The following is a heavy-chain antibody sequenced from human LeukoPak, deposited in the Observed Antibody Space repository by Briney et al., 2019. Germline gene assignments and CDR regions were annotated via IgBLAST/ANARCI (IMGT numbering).Heavy chain of an antibody. Sequence: PGGSLRLSCAASGFTFSTDWMTWVRQAPGKGLEWVANIKEDGSREYYVDSVKGRFTISRDNAKNSLYLQMDSLTAEDTAVYYCARDSPGYGAYVSWGQGTLVSVSS. D-gene: IGHD5-12*01. CDR3: ARDSPGYGAYVS. CDR2: IKEDGSRE. CDR1: GFTFSTDW. J-gene: IGHJ1*01. V-gene: IGHV3-7*01.